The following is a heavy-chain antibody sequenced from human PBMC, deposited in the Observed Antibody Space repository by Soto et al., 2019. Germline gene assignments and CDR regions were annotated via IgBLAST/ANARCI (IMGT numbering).Heavy chain of an antibody. Sequence: ASVKVSCKASGYTFTSYGISWVRQAPGQGLEWMGWISAYNGNTNYAQKLQGRVTMTTDTSTSTAYMELRSLRSDDTAVYYCASSGYSGSYYNYYYGMDVWGQGTTVTVSS. CDR3: ASSGYSGSYYNYYYGMDV. CDR2: ISAYNGNT. D-gene: IGHD1-26*01. J-gene: IGHJ6*02. CDR1: GYTFTSYG. V-gene: IGHV1-18*04.